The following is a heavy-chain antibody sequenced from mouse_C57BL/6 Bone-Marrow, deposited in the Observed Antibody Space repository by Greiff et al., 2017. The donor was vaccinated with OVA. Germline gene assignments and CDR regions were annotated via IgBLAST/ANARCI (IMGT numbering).Heavy chain of an antibody. CDR2: IYPRDGST. V-gene: IGHV1-85*01. CDR1: GYTFTSYD. CDR3: ARCLGQNY. D-gene: IGHD3-3*01. Sequence: VQLQQSGPELVKPGASVKLSCKASGYTFTSYDINWVKQRPGQGLEWIGWIYPRDGSTKYNEKLTSKATLTVDTSSSTAYMELHSLTSEDSAVYFCARCLGQNYWGQGTTLTVSS. J-gene: IGHJ2*01.